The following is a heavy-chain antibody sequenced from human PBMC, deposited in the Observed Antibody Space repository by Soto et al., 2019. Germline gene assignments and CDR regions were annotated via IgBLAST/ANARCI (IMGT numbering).Heavy chain of an antibody. V-gene: IGHV1-8*01. D-gene: IGHD3-3*01. CDR2: MNPNSGNT. J-gene: IGHJ5*02. Sequence: GASVKVSCKASGYTFTRYDINWVRQATGQGLEWMGWMNPNSGNTGYAQKFQGRVTMTRNTSISTAYMELSSLRSEDTAVYYCARGASITIFGVAKWFEPWGQGTLVTVSS. CDR1: GYTFTRYD. CDR3: ARGASITIFGVAKWFEP.